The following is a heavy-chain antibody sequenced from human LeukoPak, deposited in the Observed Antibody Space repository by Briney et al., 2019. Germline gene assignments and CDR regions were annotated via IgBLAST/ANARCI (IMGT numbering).Heavy chain of an antibody. CDR2: ISAYNGNT. J-gene: IGHJ4*02. CDR3: ARQSSTGLDY. D-gene: IGHD4-17*01. CDR1: GYTFTGYY. V-gene: IGHV1-18*04. Sequence: GASVKVSCKASGYTFTGYYMHWVRQAPGQGLEWMGWISAYNGNTNYAQKLQGRVTMTTDTSTSTAYMELRSLRSDDTAVYYCARQSSTGLDYWGQGTLVTVSS.